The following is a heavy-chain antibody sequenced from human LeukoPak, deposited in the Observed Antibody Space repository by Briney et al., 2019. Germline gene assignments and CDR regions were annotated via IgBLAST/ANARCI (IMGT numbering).Heavy chain of an antibody. CDR3: AKDQQYGPFDY. CDR2: ISGSGGST. V-gene: IGHV3-23*01. J-gene: IGHJ4*02. CDR1: GFTFSSYA. D-gene: IGHD6-13*01. Sequence: GGSLRLSCAASGFTFSSYAMSWVRQAPGKGLEWVSAISGSGGSTYYADSVKGRFTISRDNSKNTLYLQVNSLRAEDTAVYHCAKDQQYGPFDYWGQGTLVTVSS.